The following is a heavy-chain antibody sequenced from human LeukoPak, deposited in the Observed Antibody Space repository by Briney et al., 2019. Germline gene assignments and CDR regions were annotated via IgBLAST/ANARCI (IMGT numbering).Heavy chain of an antibody. CDR2: INPSGGST. CDR3: ARRATTERGSSYGLDY. V-gene: IGHV1-46*01. CDR1: GYTFTSYY. Sequence: GASVKVSCKASGYTFTSYYMHWVRQAPGQGLEWMGIINPSGGSTSYAQKFQGRVTMTRDMSTSTVYMELSSLRSEDTAVYYCARRATTERGSSYGLDYWGQGTLVTVSS. J-gene: IGHJ4*02. D-gene: IGHD5-18*01.